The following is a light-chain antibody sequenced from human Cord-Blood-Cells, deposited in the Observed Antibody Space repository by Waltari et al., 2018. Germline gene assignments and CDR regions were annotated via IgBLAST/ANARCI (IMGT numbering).Light chain of an antibody. J-gene: IGKJ1*01. Sequence: DIQMTPSPSSLSASVGDRVATTSRAGQGISNYLAWFQHKPGKAPKSLIYAATSLQSGVPSKFSGSGSGTDFTLTISSLQTEDFATYGSRQYNSYPRTFGQGTKVELK. V-gene: IGKV1-16*02. CDR1: QGISNY. CDR3: RQYNSYPRT. CDR2: AAT.